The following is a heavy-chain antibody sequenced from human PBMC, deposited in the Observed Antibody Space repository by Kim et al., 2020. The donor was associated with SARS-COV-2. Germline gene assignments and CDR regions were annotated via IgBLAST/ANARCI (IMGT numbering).Heavy chain of an antibody. V-gene: IGHV1-18*01. CDR2: MSGYNGDT. D-gene: IGHD3-9*01. CDR1: GYIFSSFG. Sequence: ASVKVSCQTSGYIFSSFGISWVRQAPGQGLEWVGWMSGYNGDTNIAQKFQGRVTMTIDTPTKTGHLEVRRLRTDDTAVYYCARDRGNDVLTGILTPGHCGVAVWGRGPSVPVPS. CDR3: ARDRGNDVLTGILTPGHCGVAV. J-gene: IGHJ6*02.